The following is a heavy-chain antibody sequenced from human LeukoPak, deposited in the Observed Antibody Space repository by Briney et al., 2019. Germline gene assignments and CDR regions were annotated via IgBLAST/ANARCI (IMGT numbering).Heavy chain of an antibody. Sequence: SQTLSLTCTVSGGSISSGGYYWSWIRQHPGKGLEWIGYIYYSGSTYYNPSLKSRVTMSVDTSKNQFSLKLSSVTAADTAVYYCARDLDVSWTDFWSLPGYWGQGTLVTVSS. D-gene: IGHD3-3*01. CDR1: GGSISSGGYY. CDR2: IYYSGST. CDR3: ARDLDVSWTDFWSLPGY. V-gene: IGHV4-31*03. J-gene: IGHJ4*02.